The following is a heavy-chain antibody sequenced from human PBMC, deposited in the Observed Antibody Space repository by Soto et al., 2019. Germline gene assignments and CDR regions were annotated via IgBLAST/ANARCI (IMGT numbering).Heavy chain of an antibody. D-gene: IGHD1-26*01. CDR2: IYSGGST. V-gene: IGHV3-53*01. Sequence: GVSLRLSCAASGFTVSSNYMSWVRQAPGKGLEWVSVIYSGGSTYYADSVKGRFTISRDNSKNTLYLQMNSLRAEDTAVYYCARYAVQDTGSGSYDAFDIWGQGKMVTVS. J-gene: IGHJ3*02. CDR3: ARYAVQDTGSGSYDAFDI. CDR1: GFTVSSNY.